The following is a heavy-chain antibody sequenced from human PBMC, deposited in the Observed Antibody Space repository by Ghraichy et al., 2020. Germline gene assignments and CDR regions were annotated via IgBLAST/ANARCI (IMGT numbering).Heavy chain of an antibody. CDR1: GGSFSGYY. CDR2: INHSGST. Sequence: SETLSLTCAVYGGSFSGYYWSWIRQPPGKRLEWIGEINHSGSTNYNPSLKSRVTISVDTSKNQFSLKLSSVTAADTAVYYCARGGSIAVAGTHWFDPWGQGTLVTVSS. D-gene: IGHD6-19*01. J-gene: IGHJ5*02. V-gene: IGHV4-34*01. CDR3: ARGGSIAVAGTHWFDP.